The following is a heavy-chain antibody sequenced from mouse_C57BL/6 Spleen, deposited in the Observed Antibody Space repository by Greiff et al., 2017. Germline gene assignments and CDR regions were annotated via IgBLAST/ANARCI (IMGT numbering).Heavy chain of an antibody. J-gene: IGHJ4*01. CDR3: ARDYDVPDAMDY. CDR1: GFTFSSYA. V-gene: IGHV5-4*01. Sequence: EVQLVESGEGLVKPGGSLKLSCAASGFTFSSYAMSWVRQTPEKRLEWVATISDGGSYTYYPDNVKGRFTISRDKAKNNLYLQMSHLKSEDTAMYYCARDYDVPDAMDYWGQGTSVTVSS. D-gene: IGHD2-12*01. CDR2: ISDGGSYT.